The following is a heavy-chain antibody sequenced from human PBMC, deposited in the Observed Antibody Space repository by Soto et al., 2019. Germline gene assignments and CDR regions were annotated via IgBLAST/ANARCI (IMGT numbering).Heavy chain of an antibody. J-gene: IGHJ4*02. CDR1: EGTFNSYA. CDR3: ASGASRWYPYFLDS. D-gene: IGHD6-13*01. Sequence: QAQVVQSGAEVRKPGSSVKLSCKASEGTFNSYAIAWVRQAPEQGLEWMGGIIPYYNTLNYAQKFQDRVTITADDSTNTVYMELSSLRSDDTAVYFCASGASRWYPYFLDSWAQGTLVTVSS. CDR2: IIPYYNTL. V-gene: IGHV1-69*01.